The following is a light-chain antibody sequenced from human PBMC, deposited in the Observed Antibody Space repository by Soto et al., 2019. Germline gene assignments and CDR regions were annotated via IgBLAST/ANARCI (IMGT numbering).Light chain of an antibody. CDR2: GTS. CDR3: QQYGASVFT. V-gene: IGKV3-20*01. Sequence: EIVLTQSPATLSLSPGERATLSCRASQSVNSGYLAWFQQKPGRAPRLLIFGTSGRATGIPDRFSGHGSRTDFTLSISSLEPEDFTVYYCQQYGASVFTFGPGTKVEI. J-gene: IGKJ3*01. CDR1: QSVNSGY.